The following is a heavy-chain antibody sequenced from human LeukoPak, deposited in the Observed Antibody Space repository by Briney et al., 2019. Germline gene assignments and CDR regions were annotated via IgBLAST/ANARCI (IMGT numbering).Heavy chain of an antibody. Sequence: GGPLRLSCAASGFTFGTYGWNWVGQAPGRGLEWVSSITSPVGRMYYADSLKGRITISRDNARSTLYLQMNSLRAEDTAVYYCATDGRSSGWYGFDYWGQGILVTVSS. V-gene: IGHV3-21*01. D-gene: IGHD6-19*01. CDR1: GFTFGTYG. J-gene: IGHJ4*02. CDR2: ITSPVGRM. CDR3: ATDGRSSGWYGFDY.